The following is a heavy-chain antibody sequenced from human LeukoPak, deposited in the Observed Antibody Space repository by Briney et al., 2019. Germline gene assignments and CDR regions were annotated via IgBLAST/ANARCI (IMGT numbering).Heavy chain of an antibody. Sequence: KSSETLALTCSVPGVSITSGSYYWGWIRQSAGKGLEWIWRVHSSGDIYHNAAFRSRAAVSGDASKNLFSLQLNSVTAADTAVYYCARGASPKDAVFFDYWGQGALITVSS. J-gene: IGHJ4*02. CDR1: GVSITSGSYY. CDR2: VHSSGDI. D-gene: IGHD3-16*01. V-gene: IGHV4-61*02. CDR3: ARGASPKDAVFFDY.